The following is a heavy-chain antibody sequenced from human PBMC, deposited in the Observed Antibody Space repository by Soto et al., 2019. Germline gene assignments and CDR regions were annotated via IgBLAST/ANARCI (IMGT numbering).Heavy chain of an antibody. V-gene: IGHV3-30*18. CDR3: AKDLPFYYYDSSGYSNWFDP. Sequence: GGSLRLSCAASGFTFSSYGMHWVRQAPGKXLEWVAVISYDGSNKYYADSVKGRFTISRDNSKNTLYLQMNSLRAEDTAVYYCAKDLPFYYYDSSGYSNWFDPWGQGTLVTVSS. D-gene: IGHD3-22*01. CDR1: GFTFSSYG. J-gene: IGHJ5*02. CDR2: ISYDGSNK.